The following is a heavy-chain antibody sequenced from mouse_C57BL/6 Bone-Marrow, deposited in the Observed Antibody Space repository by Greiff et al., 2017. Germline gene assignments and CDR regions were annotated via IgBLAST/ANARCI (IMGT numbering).Heavy chain of an antibody. CDR2: INPSTGGT. J-gene: IGHJ2*01. CDR1: GYSFTGYY. D-gene: IGHD4-1*01. V-gene: IGHV1-42*01. Sequence: VQLKESGPELVKPGASVKISCKASGYSFTGYYMNWVKQSPEKSLEWIGEINPSTGGTTYNQKFKAKATLTVDKSSSTAYMQLKSLTSEDSAVYCCARFWGNFDYWGQGTTLTVSS. CDR3: ARFWGNFDY.